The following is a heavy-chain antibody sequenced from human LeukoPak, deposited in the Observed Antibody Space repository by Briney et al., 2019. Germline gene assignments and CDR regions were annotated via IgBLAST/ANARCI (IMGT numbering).Heavy chain of an antibody. CDR2: IRYDGSNK. CDR1: GFTFISYG. CDR3: AKDTPQNYYDSSGSFDY. Sequence: GGSLRLSCAPSGFTFISYGMHWLRQAPGMGLEWVAFIRYDGSNKYYADSVKGRFTISIDNSKNTLYLQMNSLRAEDTAVYYCAKDTPQNYYDSSGSFDYWGQGTLVTVSS. V-gene: IGHV3-30*02. J-gene: IGHJ4*02. D-gene: IGHD3-22*01.